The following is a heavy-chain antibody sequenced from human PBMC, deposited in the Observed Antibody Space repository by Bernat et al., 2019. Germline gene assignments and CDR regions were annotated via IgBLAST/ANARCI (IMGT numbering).Heavy chain of an antibody. V-gene: IGHV1-69*01. D-gene: IGHD6-13*01. CDR1: GGTFSSYA. J-gene: IGHJ6*03. CDR2: IIPIFGTA. Sequence: QVQLVQSGAEVKKPGSSVKVSCKASGGTFSSYAISWVRQAPGQGLEWMGGIIPIFGTANYAQKFQGRVTITADESTSTAYMELSSLRSEDTAVYYCAGPPHHSSSWYGTPYYYMDVWGKGTTVTVSS. CDR3: AGPPHHSSSWYGTPYYYMDV.